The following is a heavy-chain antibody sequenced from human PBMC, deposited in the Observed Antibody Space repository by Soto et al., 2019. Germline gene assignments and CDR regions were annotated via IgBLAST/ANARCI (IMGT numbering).Heavy chain of an antibody. V-gene: IGHV4-59*12. CDR3: ARDRAVGFFDY. D-gene: IGHD1-26*01. CDR1: GGSISSYY. CDR2: MYFRGST. Sequence: SETLSLTCTVSGGSISSYYWSWIRQPPGKGLEWIGYMYFRGSTKYNPSLKGRVTISGDTSKNQVSLKLSSVTAADTAVYYCARDRAVGFFDYWAQGTLVTVSS. J-gene: IGHJ4*02.